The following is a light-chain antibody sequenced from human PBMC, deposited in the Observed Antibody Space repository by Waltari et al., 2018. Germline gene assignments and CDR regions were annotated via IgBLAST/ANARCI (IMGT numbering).Light chain of an antibody. CDR1: NIGSKS. CDR2: DDT. J-gene: IGLJ2*01. Sequence: SYVLTQPPSVSVAPGKTARITCGGNNIGSKSVHWYQQKPGQAPVLVIFDDTDRPSGSPAQFSGSKSGNTATLTISRVEAGDEADYYCQVWDSSSVHVVFGGGTKLTVL. V-gene: IGLV3-21*04. CDR3: QVWDSSSVHVV.